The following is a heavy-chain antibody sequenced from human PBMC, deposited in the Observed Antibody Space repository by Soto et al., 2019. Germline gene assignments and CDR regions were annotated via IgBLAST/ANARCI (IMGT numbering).Heavy chain of an antibody. CDR3: AKGRTFFDF. Sequence: EVHLLESGGGLVQPGGSLRLSCAASGFAFSDYAMTWVRQAPGKVLEWVSDISDGDGATHYADSVKGRFTISRDDSKNTLYLQMDSLRAEDAAVYYCAKGRTFFDFWGQGTLVTVSS. D-gene: IGHD3-16*01. CDR2: ISDGDGAT. J-gene: IGHJ4*02. V-gene: IGHV3-23*01. CDR1: GFAFSDYA.